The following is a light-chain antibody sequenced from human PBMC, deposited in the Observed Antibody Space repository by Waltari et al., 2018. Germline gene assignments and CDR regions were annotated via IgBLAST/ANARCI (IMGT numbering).Light chain of an antibody. CDR3: QEYDSLPVT. CDR2: KSS. J-gene: IGKJ4*01. V-gene: IGKV1-5*03. Sequence: TCRTSQSVKNNLAWYQQKPGKAPKVLVHKSSRLESGVPSRFSGSGYGTEFTLTISSLQPDDFATYYCQEYDSLPVTFGGGTKVEIK. CDR1: QSVKNN.